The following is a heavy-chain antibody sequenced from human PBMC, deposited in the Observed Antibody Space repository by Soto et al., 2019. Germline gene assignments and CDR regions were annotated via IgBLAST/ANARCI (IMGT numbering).Heavy chain of an antibody. V-gene: IGHV3-64D*06. Sequence: PGGSLRLSCSASGFTFSSYAMHWVRQAPGKGLEYVSAISSNGGSTYYADSVKGRFTISRDNSKNTLYLQMSSLRAEDTAVYYCVRPPKKGDFWSGYYRYYGMDVWGRGTTVTVSS. CDR2: ISSNGGST. J-gene: IGHJ6*02. CDR3: VRPPKKGDFWSGYYRYYGMDV. CDR1: GFTFSSYA. D-gene: IGHD3-3*01.